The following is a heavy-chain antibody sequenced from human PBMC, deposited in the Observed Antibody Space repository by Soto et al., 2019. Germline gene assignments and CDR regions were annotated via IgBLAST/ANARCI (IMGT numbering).Heavy chain of an antibody. V-gene: IGHV3-33*01. CDR2: IWYDGSNK. D-gene: IGHD3-3*01. Sequence: GSLRLSCAASGFTFSSYGMHWVRQAPGKGLEWVAVIWYDGSNKYYADSVKGRFTISRDNSKNTLYLQMNSLRAEDTAVYHCVLGFWSGPPDYWGQGTLVTVSS. CDR3: VLGFWSGPPDY. CDR1: GFTFSSYG. J-gene: IGHJ4*02.